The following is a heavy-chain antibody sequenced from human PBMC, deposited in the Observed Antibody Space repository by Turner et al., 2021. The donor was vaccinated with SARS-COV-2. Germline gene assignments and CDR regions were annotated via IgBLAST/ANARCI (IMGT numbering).Heavy chain of an antibody. Sequence: QVHLQQWGAGLFKPSETLSHTCSVDGGSFIGYYWPWVRQPPGKGLQWIGEVTYSGSTNYNPSLRGRLTISVDMSKNHFYQNLISVTAADTAIYYCARDPRAGIAYWGQGTLVTVSS. V-gene: IGHV4-34*01. CDR1: GGSFIGYY. CDR3: ARDPRAGIAY. J-gene: IGHJ4*02. CDR2: VTYSGST. D-gene: IGHD3-10*01.